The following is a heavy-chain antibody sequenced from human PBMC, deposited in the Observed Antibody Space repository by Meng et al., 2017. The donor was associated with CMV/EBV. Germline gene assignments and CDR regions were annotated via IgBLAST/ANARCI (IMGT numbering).Heavy chain of an antibody. V-gene: IGHV3-21*01. CDR2: ISSSSSYI. Sequence: GESLKISCAASGFTFSSYSMNWVRQAPGKGLEWVSPISSSSSYIYYADSVKGRFTISRDNAKNSLYLQMNSLRAEDTAVYYCARDSRDYDFWSGRRRYYYYGMDVWGQGTTVTVSS. D-gene: IGHD3-3*01. CDR3: ARDSRDYDFWSGRRRYYYYGMDV. CDR1: GFTFSSYS. J-gene: IGHJ6*02.